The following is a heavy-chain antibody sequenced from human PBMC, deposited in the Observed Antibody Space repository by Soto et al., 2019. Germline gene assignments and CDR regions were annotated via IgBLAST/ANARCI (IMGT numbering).Heavy chain of an antibody. V-gene: IGHV4-4*02. CDR3: ASDRSVYGEKEFAY. CDR1: GGSISSSNW. D-gene: IGHD5-12*01. Sequence: QVQLQESGPGLVKPSGTLSPTCAVSGGSISSSNWWSWVRQPPGKGLEWIGEISQSGSTNYNPSLKRRVTISVDKSKNQFCLKLSAVTAADTAVYYCASDRSVYGEKEFAYWGQGTLVTVSS. CDR2: ISQSGST. J-gene: IGHJ4*02.